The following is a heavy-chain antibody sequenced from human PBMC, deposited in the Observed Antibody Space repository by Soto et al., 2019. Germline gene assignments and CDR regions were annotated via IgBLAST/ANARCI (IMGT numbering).Heavy chain of an antibody. CDR2: INSDGSKT. CDR3: ATVATNSYNWLDP. Sequence: EVQLVESGGTLVQPGGSLRLSCAASGFIFSTFWMHWVRQAPGKGLEWVSRINSDGSKTTYADSVKGRFTISRDNAKNTVYLQMNSLRAVDTAVYYCATVATNSYNWLDPWGQGTLVTVSS. D-gene: IGHD5-12*01. CDR1: GFIFSTFW. J-gene: IGHJ5*02. V-gene: IGHV3-74*01.